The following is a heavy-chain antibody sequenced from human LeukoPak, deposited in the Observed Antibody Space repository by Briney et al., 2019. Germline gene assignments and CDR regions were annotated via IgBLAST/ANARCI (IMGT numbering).Heavy chain of an antibody. D-gene: IGHD3-9*01. V-gene: IGHV4-34*01. CDR1: GGSFSGYY. CDR3: ARDPGGSGDYYNIFDH. Sequence: SETLSLTCAVYGGSFSGYYWSWIRQPPGKGLEWIGEINHSGSTNYNPSLKSRVTISIDTSKNQFSLKLTSVTAADTAVYYCARDPGGSGDYYNIFDHWGPGTLVTVSS. CDR2: INHSGST. J-gene: IGHJ4*02.